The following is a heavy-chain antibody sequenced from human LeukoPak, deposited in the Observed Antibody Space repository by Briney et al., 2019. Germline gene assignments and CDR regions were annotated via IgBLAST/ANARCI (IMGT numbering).Heavy chain of an antibody. CDR3: ARSGDGYNYCFDY. D-gene: IGHD5-24*01. Sequence: ASVKVSCKASGGTFGSYAISWVRQAPGQGLEWMGRIIPIFGIANYAQKFQGRVTITADKSTSTAYMELSSLRSEDTAVYYCARSGDGYNYCFDYWGQGTLVTVSS. CDR2: IIPIFGIA. V-gene: IGHV1-69*04. CDR1: GGTFGSYA. J-gene: IGHJ4*02.